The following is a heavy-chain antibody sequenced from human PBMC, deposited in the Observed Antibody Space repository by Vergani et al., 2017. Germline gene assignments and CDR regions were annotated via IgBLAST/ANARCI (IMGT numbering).Heavy chain of an antibody. CDR2: INHSGST. Sequence: QVQLQQWGAGLLKPSETLSLTCAVYGGSFSGYYWSWIRQPPGKGLEWIGEINHSGSTNYNPSLKSRVTISVDTSKNQCSLKLSSVTAADTAVYYCARDGQWAFDYWGRGTLVTVSS. V-gene: IGHV4-34*01. CDR1: GGSFSGYY. J-gene: IGHJ4*02. CDR3: ARDGQWAFDY. D-gene: IGHD6-19*01.